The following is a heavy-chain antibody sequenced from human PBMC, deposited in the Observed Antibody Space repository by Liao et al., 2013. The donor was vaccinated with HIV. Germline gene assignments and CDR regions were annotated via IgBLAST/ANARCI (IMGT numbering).Heavy chain of an antibody. CDR3: ARGTLSPSLVGFDY. CDR1: GGSFSGYY. Sequence: QVQLQQWGAGLLKPSETLSLTCAVYGGSFSGYYWSWIRQPPGKGLEWIGEINHSGSTNYNPSLKSRVTISVDTSKNQFSLKLSSVTAADTAVYYCARGTLSPSLVGFDYWGQGNPGHRLL. V-gene: IGHV4-34*01. D-gene: IGHD2/OR15-2a*01. CDR2: INHSGST. J-gene: IGHJ4*02.